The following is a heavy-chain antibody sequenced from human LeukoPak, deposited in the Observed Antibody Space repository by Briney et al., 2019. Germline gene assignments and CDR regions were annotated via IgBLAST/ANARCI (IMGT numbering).Heavy chain of an antibody. J-gene: IGHJ5*01. V-gene: IGHV6-1*01. Sequence: QTLSLTCGISGDSVSSNDAAGRWVRQSPSRALEWLGRTFYRSKWYYDYAPSVRSRITINPDASKSQFSLQLGSVTPEATAVYYCAREVAIVRGVRNWFDSWGPGILVTVSS. CDR1: GDSVSSNDAA. CDR2: TFYRSKWYY. CDR3: AREVAIVRGVRNWFDS. D-gene: IGHD3-10*01.